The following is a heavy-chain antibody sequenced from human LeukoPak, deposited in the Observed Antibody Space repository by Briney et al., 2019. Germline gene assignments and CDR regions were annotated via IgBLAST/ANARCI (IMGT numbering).Heavy chain of an antibody. Sequence: SETLFLTCTVSGGSISSYYWSWIRQPPGKGLEWIGYIYYSGSTNYNPSLKSRVTISVDTSKNQFSLKLSSVTAADTAVYYCARLSYSNQLDYWGQGTLVTVSS. J-gene: IGHJ4*02. D-gene: IGHD4-11*01. CDR1: GGSISSYY. CDR2: IYYSGST. V-gene: IGHV4-59*01. CDR3: ARLSYSNQLDY.